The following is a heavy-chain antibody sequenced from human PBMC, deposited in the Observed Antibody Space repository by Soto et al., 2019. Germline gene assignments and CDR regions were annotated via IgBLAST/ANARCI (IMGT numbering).Heavy chain of an antibody. V-gene: IGHV3-23*01. D-gene: IGHD3-22*01. CDR3: AKIGDSSGYYYYYYYGMDV. CDR2: ISGSGGST. CDR1: GFTFSSYA. J-gene: IGHJ6*02. Sequence: GGSLRLSCAASGFTFSSYAMSWVRQAPGKGLEWVSAISGSGGSTYYADSVKGRFTISRDNSKNTLYLQMNSLRAEDTAVYYCAKIGDSSGYYYYYYYGMDVWGQGTTVTVSS.